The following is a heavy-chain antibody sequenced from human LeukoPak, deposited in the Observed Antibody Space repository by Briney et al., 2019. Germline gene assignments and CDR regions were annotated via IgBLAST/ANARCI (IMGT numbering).Heavy chain of an antibody. CDR3: AGHRRDYDSSGYPSNY. CDR2: IKQDGSEQ. J-gene: IGHJ4*02. V-gene: IGHV3-7*03. CDR1: GFTFTSYW. Sequence: GGSLRLSCAASGFTFTSYWMSWVRQAPGKGLEWVANIKQDGSEQDYMDSMKGRFTISRDNAKNSLYLQMNSLRAEDTALYYCAGHRRDYDSSGYPSNYWGQGTLVTVSS. D-gene: IGHD3-22*01.